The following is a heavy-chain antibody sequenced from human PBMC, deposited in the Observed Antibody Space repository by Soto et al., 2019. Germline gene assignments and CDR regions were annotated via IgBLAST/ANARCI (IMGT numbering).Heavy chain of an antibody. CDR2: TYHSGST. J-gene: IGHJ4*02. CDR3: ARDGGAAAGTGGY. D-gene: IGHD6-13*01. V-gene: IGHV4-4*02. Sequence: QVQLQESGPGLVKPSGTLSLTCAVSGGSISSSNWWSWVRQPPGRGLEWIVETYHSGSTNYNPSHKSRVTITEHKSKDQYPLKLSSVTAADTAVYYGARDGGAAAGTGGYWGQGTLVTVSS. CDR1: GGSISSSNW.